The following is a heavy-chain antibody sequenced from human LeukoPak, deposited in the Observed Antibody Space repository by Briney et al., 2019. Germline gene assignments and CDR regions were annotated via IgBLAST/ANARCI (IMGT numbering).Heavy chain of an antibody. CDR2: IYYTGDT. J-gene: IGHJ4*02. CDR3: ARESSVTATY. Sequence: PSETLSLTCTVSGDSVTNTRYYWGWLRQPPGKGLEWIGTIYYTGDTYYNPSLKSRVTISVDTSNDQFSLELTSVTAADTAVYYCARESSVTATYWGQGTLVIVSS. V-gene: IGHV4-39*07. CDR1: GDSVTNTRYY. D-gene: IGHD2-15*01.